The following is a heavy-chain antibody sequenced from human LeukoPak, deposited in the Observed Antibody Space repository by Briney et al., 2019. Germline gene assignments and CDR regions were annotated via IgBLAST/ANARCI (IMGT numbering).Heavy chain of an antibody. CDR1: GGSISNHY. V-gene: IGHV4-59*11. CDR3: VNSGYPALYWFDT. J-gene: IGHJ5*02. D-gene: IGHD3-22*01. Sequence: PSETLSLTCTISGGSISNHYWSWIRQSPGRGLEWVGYISYSGSTNYNPSLSSRVTMSLDMSKNHFSLNLTSVTAADTAIYYCVNSGYPALYWFDTWGQGTLVIVSS. CDR2: ISYSGST.